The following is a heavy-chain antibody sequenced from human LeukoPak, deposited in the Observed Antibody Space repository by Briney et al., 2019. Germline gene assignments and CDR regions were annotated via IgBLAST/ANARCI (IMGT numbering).Heavy chain of an antibody. CDR2: IWYDGSNK. D-gene: IGHD1-26*01. CDR1: GFTFSSYG. CDR3: TRLGETSGSADY. V-gene: IGHV3-33*01. J-gene: IGHJ4*02. Sequence: GGSLRLSCAASGFTFSSYGMHWVRQAPGKGLEWVAVIWYDGSNKYYADSVKGRFTISRDNSKNTAYLQMNSLKTEDTAVYYCTRLGETSGSADYWGQGTLVTVSS.